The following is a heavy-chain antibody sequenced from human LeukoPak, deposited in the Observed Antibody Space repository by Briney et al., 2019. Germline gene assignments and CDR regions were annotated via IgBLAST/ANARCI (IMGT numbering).Heavy chain of an antibody. D-gene: IGHD3-22*01. CDR3: ARDLSSYYYDSSGYYCDY. V-gene: IGHV3-21*01. CDR1: GFTFSSYS. Sequence: PGGSLRLSCAASGFTFSSYSMNWVRQAPGKGLEWVSSISSSSSYIYYADSVKGRFTISRGNAKNSLYLQMNSLRAEDTAVYYCARDLSSYYYDSSGYYCDYWGQGTLVTVSS. CDR2: ISSSSSYI. J-gene: IGHJ4*02.